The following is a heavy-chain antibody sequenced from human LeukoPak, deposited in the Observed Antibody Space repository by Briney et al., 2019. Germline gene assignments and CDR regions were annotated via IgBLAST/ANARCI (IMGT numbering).Heavy chain of an antibody. CDR1: GGSISSSGYY. V-gene: IGHV4-39*07. CDR3: ARSDDDYGDYVFDY. D-gene: IGHD4-17*01. Sequence: PSETLSLTCTVSGGSISSSGYYWGWIRQPPGKGLEWIGSIYHSGSTYYNPSLKSRVTISVDTSKNQFSLKLSSVTAADTAVYYCARSDDDYGDYVFDYWGQGTLVTVSS. CDR2: IYHSGST. J-gene: IGHJ4*02.